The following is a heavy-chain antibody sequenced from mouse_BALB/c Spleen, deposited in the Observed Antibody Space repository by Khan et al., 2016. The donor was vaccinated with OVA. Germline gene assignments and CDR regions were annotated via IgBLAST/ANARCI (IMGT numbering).Heavy chain of an antibody. D-gene: IGHD2-10*02. Sequence: QVQLQQSGAELAKPGASVKMSCTASGFTFTTYWIHWIKQSPGQGLEWIGYINPSTGYTEYNKNFKGKATLTADDSSSTAYMQLNSLTSADSADYYCARRGLYGLFAYWGQGTLVTVSA. V-gene: IGHV1-7*01. CDR3: ARRGLYGLFAY. J-gene: IGHJ3*01. CDR1: GFTFTTYW. CDR2: INPSTGYT.